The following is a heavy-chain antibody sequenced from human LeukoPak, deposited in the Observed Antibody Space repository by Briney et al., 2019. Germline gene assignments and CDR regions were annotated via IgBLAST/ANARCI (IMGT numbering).Heavy chain of an antibody. CDR3: ARKGSSGWYEG. J-gene: IGHJ4*02. V-gene: IGHV1-46*01. CDR1: RYTFTSYY. CDR2: INPSGGST. D-gene: IGHD6-19*01. Sequence: ASVKVSCKASRYTFTSYYMHWVRQAPGQGLEWMGIINPSGGSTSYAQKFQGRVTMTRDTSTSTVYMELSSLRSEDTAVYYCARKGSSGWYEGWGQGTLVTVSS.